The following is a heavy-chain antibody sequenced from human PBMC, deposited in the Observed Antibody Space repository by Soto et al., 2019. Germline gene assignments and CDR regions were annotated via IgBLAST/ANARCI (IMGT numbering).Heavy chain of an antibody. J-gene: IGHJ5*02. Sequence: SETLSLTCSVSGGSVSSGSYYWSWIRQPPGKGLEWIGFIYNSGSTSYNPSLKIRVTISVDTSKSQFSLKLNPVTAADTAVYYCARLHYDFWSGFQKPWFDPWGQGTLVTVSS. CDR1: GGSVSSGSYY. D-gene: IGHD3-3*01. CDR3: ARLHYDFWSGFQKPWFDP. CDR2: IYNSGST. V-gene: IGHV4-61*01.